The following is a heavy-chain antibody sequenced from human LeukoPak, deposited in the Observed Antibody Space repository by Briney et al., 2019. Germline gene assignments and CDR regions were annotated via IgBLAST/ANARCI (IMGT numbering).Heavy chain of an antibody. J-gene: IGHJ4*02. V-gene: IGHV4-4*07. D-gene: IGHD6-6*01. CDR3: ARGKNPTALIAARRWRGRGFDY. CDR2: IYTSGST. CDR1: GGSISSYY. Sequence: PSETLSLTCTVSGGSISSYYWSWIRQPAGKGLEWIGRIYTSGSTNYNPSLKSRVTMSVDTSKNQFSLKLSSVTAADTAVYYCARGKNPTALIAARRWRGRGFDYWGQGTLVTVSS.